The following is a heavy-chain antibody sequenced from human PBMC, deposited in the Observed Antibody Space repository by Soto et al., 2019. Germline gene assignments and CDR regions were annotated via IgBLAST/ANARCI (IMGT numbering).Heavy chain of an antibody. D-gene: IGHD5-12*01. Sequence: GGSLRLSCAASGFSLSSYVMNWVRQAPGKGLEWVATSYDGDTKYYADSVKGRFTISRDNFKNTVSLEMDSLRAEDTAVYYCAREGGAERGSGLSGFDYWGQGTLVTVSS. V-gene: IGHV3-30*04. CDR2: SYDGDTK. CDR1: GFSLSSYV. CDR3: AREGGAERGSGLSGFDY. J-gene: IGHJ4*02.